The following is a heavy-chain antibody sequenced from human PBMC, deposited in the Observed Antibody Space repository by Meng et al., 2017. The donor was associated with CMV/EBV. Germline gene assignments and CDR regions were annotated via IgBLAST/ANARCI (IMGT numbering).Heavy chain of an antibody. CDR1: GFTFSSYS. V-gene: IGHV3-23*01. J-gene: IGHJ4*02. D-gene: IGHD5-18*01. CDR3: AKAESRYVDTAMDY. Sequence: GESLKISCAASGFTFSSYSMSWVRQAPGKGLEWVSAISGSGGSTYSADSVKGMFTISRDNYKNTLYLQMNSLRDEDTDVYYCAKAESRYVDTAMDYWGQGTLVTVSS. CDR2: ISGSGGST.